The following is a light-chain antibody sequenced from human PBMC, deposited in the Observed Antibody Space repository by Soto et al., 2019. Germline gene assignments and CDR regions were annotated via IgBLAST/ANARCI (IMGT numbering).Light chain of an antibody. CDR1: QSVSRD. J-gene: IGKJ4*02. Sequence: EIVLTPSPATLSLSPGERATLSCRASQSVSRDLAWYQQKPGQAPRLLIYDASNRATGIPARFSGSGSGTGFSLTISGLEPEDVAVNYCLLRSDWPSTFGGGTKVQLK. V-gene: IGKV3-11*01. CDR3: LLRSDWPST. CDR2: DAS.